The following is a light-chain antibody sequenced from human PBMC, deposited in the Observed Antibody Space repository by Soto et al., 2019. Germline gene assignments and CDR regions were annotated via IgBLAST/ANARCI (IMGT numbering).Light chain of an antibody. V-gene: IGLV2-14*01. Sequence: QSALTQPASVSGSPGQSITISCTGTSSDVGGYNYVSWYQQHPGKAPKLMIYEVSNRPSGVSNRFSGSKSGNTASLTISGLQAEDEAHYYCSSYTSSGTLVFGGGTKVTVL. CDR2: EVS. CDR1: SSDVGGYNY. CDR3: SSYTSSGTLV. J-gene: IGLJ2*01.